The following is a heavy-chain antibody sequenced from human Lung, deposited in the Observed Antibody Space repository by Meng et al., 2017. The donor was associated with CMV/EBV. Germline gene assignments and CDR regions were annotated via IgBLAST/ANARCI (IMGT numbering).Heavy chain of an antibody. V-gene: IGHV1-2*02. CDR3: ARDRSVIITENFDF. Sequence: ASVXVSXXASGYTFTGYYMYWVRQAPGQGLEWMGWINPKTGGTRYAQKFQGRVSMTRDTSISTAYMELSRLRSDDTAVYYCARDRSVIITENFDFWGQGTXVTVSS. J-gene: IGHJ4*02. CDR2: INPKTGGT. D-gene: IGHD1-14*01. CDR1: GYTFTGYY.